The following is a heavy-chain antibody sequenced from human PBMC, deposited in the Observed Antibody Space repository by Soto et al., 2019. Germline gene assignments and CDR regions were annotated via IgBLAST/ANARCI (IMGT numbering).Heavy chain of an antibody. CDR2: IYRGLST. Sequence: EVQLVESGGGLIQPGGSLRLSCGVSGFNITNNYMSWVRQSPGKGLEWVSVIYRGLSTHYADSVRGRLTISRVNSKNTLYLQMNSVRVEDTAVYYCARDRSDSSRADSFDIWGQGPMVTFSS. J-gene: IGHJ3*02. V-gene: IGHV3-53*01. CDR3: ARDRSDSSRADSFDI. CDR1: GFNITNNY. D-gene: IGHD6-25*01.